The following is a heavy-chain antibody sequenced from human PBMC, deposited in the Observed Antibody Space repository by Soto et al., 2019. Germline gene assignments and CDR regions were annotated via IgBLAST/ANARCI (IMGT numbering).Heavy chain of an antibody. D-gene: IGHD4-17*01. J-gene: IGHJ4*02. CDR1: GYTFTSYD. V-gene: IGHV1-8*01. Sequence: ASLKVSCKSSGYTFTSYDINWVRHATGQGLEWMGWMNPNSGNTGYAQKFQGRVTMTRNTSISTAYMELSSLRSEDTAVYYCASGAGALTTVTEFDYWGQGTLVTVSS. CDR3: ASGAGALTTVTEFDY. CDR2: MNPNSGNT.